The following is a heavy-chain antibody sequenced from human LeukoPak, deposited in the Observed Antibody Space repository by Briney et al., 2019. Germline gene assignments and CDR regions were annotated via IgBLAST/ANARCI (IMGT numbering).Heavy chain of an antibody. J-gene: IGHJ4*02. D-gene: IGHD6-13*01. CDR2: IYPGDSDT. Sequence: GESLKISYKGSGYSFTSYWIGWVRQMPGKGLELMGIIYPGDSDTRYSPSFQGQVTISADKSISTAYLQWSSLKASDTAMYYCATIAAADTFDYWGQGTLVTVSS. CDR3: ATIAAADTFDY. V-gene: IGHV5-51*01. CDR1: GYSFTSYW.